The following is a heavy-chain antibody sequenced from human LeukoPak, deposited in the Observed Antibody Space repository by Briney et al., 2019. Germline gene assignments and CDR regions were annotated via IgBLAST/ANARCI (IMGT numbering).Heavy chain of an antibody. D-gene: IGHD3-3*01. CDR2: IYYNGGT. J-gene: IGHJ5*02. CDR1: GGSIRSSSHY. V-gene: IGHV4-39*07. CDR3: ARRRAGLRRDFWFDP. Sequence: PSETLSLTCIVSGGSIRSSSHYWGWIRQSPGKGLEWIASIYYNGGTYYNPSLKTRATISVDTSNNQFSLTVNSLTAADTAVYFCARRRAGLRRDFWFDPWGQGTLVTVSS.